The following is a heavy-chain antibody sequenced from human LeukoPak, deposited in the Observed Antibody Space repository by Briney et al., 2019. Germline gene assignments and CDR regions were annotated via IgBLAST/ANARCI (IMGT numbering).Heavy chain of an antibody. CDR2: ISSSGSTI. D-gene: IGHD2-21*01. CDR3: ARDRPYYSYCFDI. J-gene: IGHJ3*02. CDR1: GFTFTSYS. V-gene: IGHV3-48*01. Sequence: GGSLRLSCAASGFTFTSYSMNWVRQAPGKGLEWVSYISSSGSTISYADSVKGPFTISRDNAKNSLYLQMNSLRAEDTAVYYCARDRPYYSYCFDIWGQGTMVTVSS.